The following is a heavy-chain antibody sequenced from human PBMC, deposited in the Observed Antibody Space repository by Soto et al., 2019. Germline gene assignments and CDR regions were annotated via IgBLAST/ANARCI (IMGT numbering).Heavy chain of an antibody. CDR1: GFAFNNYG. Sequence: GGSLRLSCTVSGFAFNNYGINWVRQAPGKGLEWVSSISKSDYTYYSDSVKGRCAISRDNAKSSVSLQMNTLRVEDTAVYYCAREDSIIIPAVSDFWGQGTLVTVSS. CDR3: AREDSIIIPAVSDF. J-gene: IGHJ4*02. CDR2: ISKSDYT. V-gene: IGHV3-21*01. D-gene: IGHD2-2*01.